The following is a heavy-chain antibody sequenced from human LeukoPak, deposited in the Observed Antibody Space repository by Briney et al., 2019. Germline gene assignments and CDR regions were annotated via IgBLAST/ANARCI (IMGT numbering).Heavy chain of an antibody. CDR2: IYSGGST. J-gene: IGHJ4*02. Sequence: GGSLRLSCAASGFTVSSNYMSWVRQAPGKGLEWVSVIYSGGSTYYADSVKGRFTISRDNSKNTLYLQINSLRAEDTAAYYCARALGYDSRDYWGQGTLVTVSS. CDR3: ARALGYDSRDY. D-gene: IGHD3-22*01. V-gene: IGHV3-53*01. CDR1: GFTVSSNY.